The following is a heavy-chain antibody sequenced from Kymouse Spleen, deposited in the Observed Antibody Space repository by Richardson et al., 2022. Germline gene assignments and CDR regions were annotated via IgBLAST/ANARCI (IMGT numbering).Heavy chain of an antibody. D-gene: IGHD1-26*01. J-gene: IGHJ6*02. CDR3: ARDTVYSGSYYYYYGMDV. V-gene: IGHV3-20*d01. CDR1: GFTFDDYG. CDR2: INWNGGST. Sequence: EVQLVESGGGVVRPGGSLRLSCAASGFTFDDYGMSWVRQAPGKGLEWVSGINWNGGSTGYADSVKGRFTISRDNAKNSLYLQMNSLRAEDTALYYCARDTVYSGSYYYYYGMDVWGQGTTVTVSS.